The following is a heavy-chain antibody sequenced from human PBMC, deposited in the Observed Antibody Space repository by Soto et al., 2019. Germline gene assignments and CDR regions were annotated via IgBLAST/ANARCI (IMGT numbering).Heavy chain of an antibody. CDR3: ARDYSRYYGMDV. CDR2: IWYDGSNK. V-gene: IGHV3-33*01. Sequence: HVQLVESGGGVVQPGGSLRLSCAASGFTFSNYGMHWVRQAPGKGLESVAVIWYDGSNKYYADSVKGRFTISRDNSKNTMYLQVNSLRAEDTAVYYCARDYSRYYGMDVWGQGTTVTVSS. CDR1: GFTFSNYG. J-gene: IGHJ6*02. D-gene: IGHD2-15*01.